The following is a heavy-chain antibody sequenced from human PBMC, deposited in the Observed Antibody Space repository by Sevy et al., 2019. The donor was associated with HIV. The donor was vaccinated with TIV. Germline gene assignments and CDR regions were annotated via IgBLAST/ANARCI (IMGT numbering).Heavy chain of an antibody. V-gene: IGHV1-24*01. CDR3: ATHRGLLLWRAFDI. Sequence: ASVKVSCKVSGYTLTELSMHWVRQAPGKGLEWMGGFDPEDGETIYAQKFQGRVTMTEDTSTDTAYMELSSLRSEDTAVYYCATHRGLLLWRAFDIWGQGTMVIVSS. CDR1: GYTLTELS. CDR2: FDPEDGET. D-gene: IGHD1-26*01. J-gene: IGHJ3*02.